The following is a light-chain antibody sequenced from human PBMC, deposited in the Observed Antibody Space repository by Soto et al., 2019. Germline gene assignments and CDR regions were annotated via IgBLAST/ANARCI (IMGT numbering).Light chain of an antibody. CDR1: QSVSSY. V-gene: IGKV3-11*01. CDR2: DAS. Sequence: EIVLTQSPATLSLSPGERATLSCRASQSVSSYLAWYQQKPGQAPRLLIYDASNRATGIPARFSGSGSGTDFTLTISSLEPEDFATYFCQQSYSRPRTFGQGTKVEIQ. J-gene: IGKJ1*01. CDR3: QQSYSRPRT.